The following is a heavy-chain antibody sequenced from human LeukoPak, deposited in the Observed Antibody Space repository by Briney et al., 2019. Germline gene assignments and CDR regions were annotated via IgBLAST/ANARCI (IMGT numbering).Heavy chain of an antibody. D-gene: IGHD6-19*01. CDR1: GYTFTSYD. Sequence: ASVKVSCKASGYTFTSYDINWVRQATGQGLEWMGWMNPNSGNTGYAQKFQGRVTMTRNTSISTAYMELSSLRSEDTAVYYCARGDRPSGYSSGWWVGWAESGANDANNWFDPWGQGTLVTVSS. CDR2: MNPNSGNT. CDR3: ARGDRPSGYSSGWWVGWAESGANDANNWFDP. V-gene: IGHV1-8*01. J-gene: IGHJ5*02.